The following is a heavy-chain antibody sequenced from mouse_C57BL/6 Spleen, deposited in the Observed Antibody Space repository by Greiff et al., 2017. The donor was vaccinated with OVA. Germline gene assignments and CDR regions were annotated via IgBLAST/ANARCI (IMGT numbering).Heavy chain of an antibody. CDR1: GFNIKDDY. CDR2: IDPENGDT. D-gene: IGHD2-2*01. V-gene: IGHV14-4*01. J-gene: IGHJ3*01. CDR3: ATGNNRWLRRWGLAY. Sequence: VQLQQSGAELVRPGASVKLSCTASGFNIKDDYMHWVKQRPEQGLEWIGWIDPENGDTEYASKFQGKATITADKSSNTAYLQLSSLTSEDTAVYYGATGNNRWLRRWGLAYWGQGTLVTVSA.